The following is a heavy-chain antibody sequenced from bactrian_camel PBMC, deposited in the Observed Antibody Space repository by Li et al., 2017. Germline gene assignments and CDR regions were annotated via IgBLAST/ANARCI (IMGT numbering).Heavy chain of an antibody. D-gene: IGHD1*01. CDR1: GFIFGTCG. Sequence: VQLVESGGGSVQVGGSLKLTCVRTGFIFGTCGMGWYRRYPGKERELVSAIINDGTTRYVDSVKGRFTCSRDNARNTVYLQMNNLRPEDTAMYYCVTSISGTWAGSNRWGRGTQVTVS. CDR3: VTSISGTWAGSNR. CDR2: IINDGTT. V-gene: IGHV3S53*01. J-gene: IGHJ4*01.